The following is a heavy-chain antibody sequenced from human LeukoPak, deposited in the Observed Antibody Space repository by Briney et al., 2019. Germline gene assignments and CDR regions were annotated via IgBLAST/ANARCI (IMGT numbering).Heavy chain of an antibody. CDR2: ISGSGAST. Sequence: PGGSLRLSCAASGFTFNSYAMSWVRQAPGKGLEWVSAISGSGASTYYADFVKGRFTISRDNSKDTLYVQMNSLRVDDTAVYYCAKGLNYYYYYSMDVWGQGTTVTV. CDR3: AKGLNYYYYYSMDV. V-gene: IGHV3-23*01. J-gene: IGHJ6*02. CDR1: GFTFNSYA.